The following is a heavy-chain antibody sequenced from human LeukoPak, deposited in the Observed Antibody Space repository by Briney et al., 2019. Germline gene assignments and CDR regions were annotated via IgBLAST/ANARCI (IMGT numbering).Heavy chain of an antibody. J-gene: IGHJ6*02. D-gene: IGHD1-26*01. V-gene: IGHV3-30*18. CDR1: GFTFSSYG. CDR2: ISYDGSNK. Sequence: GRSLRLSCAASGFTFSSYGMHWVRQAPGKGLEWVAVISYDGSNKYYADSVKGRFTISRDNSKNTLYLQMNSLRAEDTPVYYCAKDGSSYPYYYYYGMDVWGQGTTVTVSS. CDR3: AKDGSSYPYYYYYGMDV.